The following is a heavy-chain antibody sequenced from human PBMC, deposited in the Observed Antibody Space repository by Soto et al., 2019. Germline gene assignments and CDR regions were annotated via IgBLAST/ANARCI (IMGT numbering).Heavy chain of an antibody. CDR1: GFTLSTYT. J-gene: IGHJ6*03. Sequence: GGSLRLSCAASGFTLSTYTMNWVRQAPGKGLEWVSSISSSSSYIYYADSVKGRFTISRDNAKNSLYLQMNSLRAEDTAVYYCARADSSSWYYYYYMDVWGKGTTVTVSS. CDR2: ISSSSSYI. CDR3: ARADSSSWYYYYYMDV. D-gene: IGHD6-13*01. V-gene: IGHV3-21*01.